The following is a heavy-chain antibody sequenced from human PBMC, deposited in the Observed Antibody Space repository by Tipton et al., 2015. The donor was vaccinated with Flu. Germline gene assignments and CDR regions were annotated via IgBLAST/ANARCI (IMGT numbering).Heavy chain of an antibody. Sequence: TLSLTCTVSGGSISSSSYYLGWIRQPPGKGLEWIGSIYYSGSTYYDPSLKSRVTISVDTSKNQFSLKLSSVTAADTAVYYCARDTIFGVAHWGQGTLVTVSS. V-gene: IGHV4-39*07. CDR2: IYYSGST. CDR3: ARDTIFGVAH. D-gene: IGHD3-3*01. CDR1: GGSISSSSYY. J-gene: IGHJ4*02.